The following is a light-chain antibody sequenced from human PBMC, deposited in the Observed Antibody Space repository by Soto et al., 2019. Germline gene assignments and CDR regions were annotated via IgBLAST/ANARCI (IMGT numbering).Light chain of an antibody. CDR1: QSFSRH. V-gene: IGKV3-11*01. CDR3: PQRSVWPLT. Sequence: EIVLTQSPGTLSLSPGERATLSRRASQSFSRHLAWYQQKPGQAPRLLIYGASTRATGVPARFSGRASGPDSSLIISSLEPEDFAVYYCPQRSVWPLTLGGGTKVDI. CDR2: GAS. J-gene: IGKJ4*01.